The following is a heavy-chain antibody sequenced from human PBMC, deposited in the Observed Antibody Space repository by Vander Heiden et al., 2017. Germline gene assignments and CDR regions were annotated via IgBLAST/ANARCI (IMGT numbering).Heavy chain of an antibody. CDR2: ISYVVSNK. Sequence: QVQLVESGGGVVQPGRSLRLSCAASGFHFRTYGMNWVRQAPGKGLEWVAFISYVVSNKYYADSVKGRFTISRDNSKNTLYLEMNSLRPEDTAVYYCASELSIPTTQVAGGRVDYWGQGTLVTVSS. CDR1: GFHFRTYG. CDR3: ASELSIPTTQVAGGRVDY. J-gene: IGHJ4*02. D-gene: IGHD3-16*01. V-gene: IGHV3-30*03.